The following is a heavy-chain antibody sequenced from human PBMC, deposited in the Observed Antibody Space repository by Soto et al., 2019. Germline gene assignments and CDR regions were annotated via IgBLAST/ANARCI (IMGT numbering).Heavy chain of an antibody. D-gene: IGHD3-3*01. J-gene: IGHJ4*02. CDR1: GYTFTSYA. V-gene: IGHV1-3*01. CDR3: ERTSGYYCYDY. Sequence: QVQLVQSGAEVKKPGASVKVSCKASGYTFTSYAMHWVRQAPGQRLEWMGWINGGNGNTKYSQKFPGRVTITRETSASTAYMELSSLRSEDTAVYYCERTSGYYCYDYWGQGTLVTVSS. CDR2: INGGNGNT.